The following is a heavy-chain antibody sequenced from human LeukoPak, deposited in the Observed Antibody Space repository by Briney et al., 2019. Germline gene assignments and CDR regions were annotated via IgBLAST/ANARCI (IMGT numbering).Heavy chain of an antibody. CDR1: GYTFASYG. J-gene: IGHJ4*02. Sequence: ASVKVSCKASGYTFASYGISCVRHAPGQGLEWMGWISGYNGNTNYAQKLQGRATMTTDTSTSTAYMDLRSLRSDDTAVYYCARVGYGGNSPADYWGQGTLVTASS. CDR3: ARVGYGGNSPADY. V-gene: IGHV1-18*01. D-gene: IGHD4-23*01. CDR2: ISGYNGNT.